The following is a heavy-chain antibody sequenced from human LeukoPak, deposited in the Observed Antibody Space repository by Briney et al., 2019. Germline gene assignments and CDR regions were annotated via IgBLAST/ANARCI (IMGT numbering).Heavy chain of an antibody. CDR1: GFTFSSYW. J-gene: IGHJ4*02. V-gene: IGHV3-7*03. CDR3: ARERAVGGGYYSYYFDY. CDR2: IKQDGCEK. D-gene: IGHD3-22*01. Sequence: PGGSLRLSCAASGFTFSSYWMSWVRQAPGKGLEWVANIKQDGCEKYYVDSVKGRFTISRDNAKNSLYLQMNSLRAEDTAVYYCARERAVGGGYYSYYFDYWGQGTLVTVSS.